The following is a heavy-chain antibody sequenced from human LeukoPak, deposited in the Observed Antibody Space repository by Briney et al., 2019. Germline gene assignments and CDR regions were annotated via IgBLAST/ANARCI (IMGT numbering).Heavy chain of an antibody. J-gene: IGHJ4*02. CDR2: ISGSAGST. CDR3: ARELTADY. Sequence: GGCLRLSCAASEFTISSYDMSWVRQAPGKGLEWVSSISGSAGSTQYADSVQGRFAISRDNSKNTLYLQMNSLRAEDTAVYYCARELTADYWGQGTLVTVSS. V-gene: IGHV3-23*01. CDR1: EFTISSYD.